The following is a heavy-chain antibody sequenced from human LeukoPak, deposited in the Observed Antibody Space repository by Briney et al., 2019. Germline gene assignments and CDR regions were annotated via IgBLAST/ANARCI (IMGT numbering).Heavy chain of an antibody. CDR2: INHSGST. V-gene: IGHV4-34*01. J-gene: IGHJ4*02. D-gene: IGHD1-26*01. CDR1: GGSFSGYY. CDR3: ARVDTEVGGTYREFDY. Sequence: SETLSLTCAVDGGSFSGYYWSWIRQPPGKGLEWIGEINHSGSTNYNPSLKSRVTISVDTSKNQFSLQLNSVTAADTAVYSCARVDTEVGGTYREFDYWGQGTLVTVSS.